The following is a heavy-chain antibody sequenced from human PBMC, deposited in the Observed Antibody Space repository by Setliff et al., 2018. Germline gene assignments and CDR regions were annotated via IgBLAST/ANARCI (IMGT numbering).Heavy chain of an antibody. CDR2: IYIGGSA. CDR1: GGSISSYY. CDR3: AREQWLDPPGYYYMDV. Sequence: SETLSLTCTVSGGSISSYYWSWIRQPAGRGLEWIEHIYIGGSANYNPSLKSRVTMSIDTSKNQFSLKLNSVTAADMAVYYCAREQWLDPPGYYYMDVWAKGTTVTVSS. V-gene: IGHV4-4*07. J-gene: IGHJ6*03. D-gene: IGHD6-19*01.